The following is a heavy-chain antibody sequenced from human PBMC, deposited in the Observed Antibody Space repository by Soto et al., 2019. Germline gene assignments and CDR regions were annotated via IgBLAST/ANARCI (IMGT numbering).Heavy chain of an antibody. CDR2: ISNSGST. Sequence: PSKKLSITSNFSCASITGYHWSWIRQPPGKGLEWIGYISNSGSTNYNPSLESRVTISVETSKNQISLNLIFVTAADTAVYYCAATPRYWGQGTLVTVS. J-gene: IGHJ4*02. CDR3: AATPRY. CDR1: CASITGYH. V-gene: IGHV4-59*01.